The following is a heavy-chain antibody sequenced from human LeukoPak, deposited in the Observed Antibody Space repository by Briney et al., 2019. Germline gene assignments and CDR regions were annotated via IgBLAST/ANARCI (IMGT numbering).Heavy chain of an antibody. CDR3: ARVEAVVVAATVSYWFDP. V-gene: IGHV4-31*03. J-gene: IGHJ5*02. CDR1: GGSISSGGYY. D-gene: IGHD2-15*01. Sequence: SETLSLTCTVSGGSISSGGYYWSWIRQHPGKGLEWIGYIYHSGSTYYNPSLNSRVTISVDTSKNQFSLKLSSVTAADTAVYYCARVEAVVVAATVSYWFDPWGQGTLVTVSS. CDR2: IYHSGST.